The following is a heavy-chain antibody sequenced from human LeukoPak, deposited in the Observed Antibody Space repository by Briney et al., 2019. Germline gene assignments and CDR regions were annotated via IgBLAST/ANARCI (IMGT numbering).Heavy chain of an antibody. J-gene: IGHJ3*02. CDR3: ARAYCSSTTCYTYDAFDI. D-gene: IGHD2-2*02. CDR2: IDSSSSYM. CDR1: GFTFSVYN. Sequence: GGSLRLSRAASGFTFSVYNMNWVRQAPGKGLVWVSSIDSSSSYMYYPDSVRGRFTISRDNAKNSLDLQMNSLRAEDTAVYFCARAYCSSTTCYTYDAFDIWGQGTMVTVSS. V-gene: IGHV3-21*01.